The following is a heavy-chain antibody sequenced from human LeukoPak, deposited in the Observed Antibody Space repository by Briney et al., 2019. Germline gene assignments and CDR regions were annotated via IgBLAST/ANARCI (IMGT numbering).Heavy chain of an antibody. CDR2: IWYDGSNK. Sequence: PGRSLRLSCAASGFTFSSYGMHWVRQAPGKGLEWVAVIWYDGSNKYYADSVKGRFTISRDNSKNTLYLQMDSLRVEDTAVYYCAREGIYGLDYWGQGTLVTVSS. CDR3: AREGIYGLDY. CDR1: GFTFSSYG. D-gene: IGHD3-16*01. V-gene: IGHV3-33*01. J-gene: IGHJ4*02.